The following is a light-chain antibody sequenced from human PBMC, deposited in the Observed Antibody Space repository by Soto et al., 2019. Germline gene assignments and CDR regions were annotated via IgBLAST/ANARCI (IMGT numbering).Light chain of an antibody. CDR2: EVS. Sequence: QSALTRPASVSGSPGQSITISCTGTSSDVGGYNYVSWYQQHPGKAPKLMIYEVSNRPSGVSNRFSGSKSGNTASLTISGLQAEDEADYYCSSYTSRSTVAFGGGTKLTVL. CDR1: SSDVGGYNY. CDR3: SSYTSRSTVA. J-gene: IGLJ2*01. V-gene: IGLV2-14*01.